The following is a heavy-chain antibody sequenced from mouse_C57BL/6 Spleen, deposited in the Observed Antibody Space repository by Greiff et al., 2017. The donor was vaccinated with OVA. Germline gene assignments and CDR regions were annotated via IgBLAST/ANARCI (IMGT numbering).Heavy chain of an antibody. CDR2: IYPSDSEN. Sequence: QVQLQQPGAELVRPGSSVKLSCKASGYTFTSYWMDWVKQRPGQGLEWIGNIYPSDSENHYNQKFKDKATLTGDKSSSTAYMQLSSLTSEDSAVYYCARRDGYDWFAYWGQGTLVTVSA. J-gene: IGHJ3*01. CDR3: ARRDGYDWFAY. CDR1: GYTFTSYW. V-gene: IGHV1-61*01. D-gene: IGHD2-2*01.